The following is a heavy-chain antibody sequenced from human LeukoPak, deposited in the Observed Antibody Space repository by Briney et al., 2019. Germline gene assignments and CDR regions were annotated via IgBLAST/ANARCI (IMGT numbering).Heavy chain of an antibody. Sequence: SETLSLTCTVSGGSISSYYWSWIRQPPGKGLEWIGYIYYSGSTNYNPSLKSRVTISVDTSKNQFSLKLSSVTAADTAVYYCASLKVGGGGLDYWGQGTLVTVSS. D-gene: IGHD2-15*01. CDR1: GGSISSYY. J-gene: IGHJ4*02. CDR3: ASLKVGGGGLDY. CDR2: IYYSGST. V-gene: IGHV4-59*01.